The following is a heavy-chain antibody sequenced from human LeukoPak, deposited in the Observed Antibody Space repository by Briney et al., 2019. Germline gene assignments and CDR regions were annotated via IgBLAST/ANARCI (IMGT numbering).Heavy chain of an antibody. V-gene: IGHV4-39*01. CDR2: IYYSGST. CDR1: GGSISSDSYY. CDR3: ASLAVAGLSEGY. D-gene: IGHD6-19*01. J-gene: IGHJ4*02. Sequence: KTSETLSLTCTVSGGSISSDSYYWAWIRQPPGKGLEWIASIYYSGSTYYNPSLKSRVTISVDTSRNQFSLKLNSVTAAGTAVYYCASLAVAGLSEGYWGQGTLVIVSS.